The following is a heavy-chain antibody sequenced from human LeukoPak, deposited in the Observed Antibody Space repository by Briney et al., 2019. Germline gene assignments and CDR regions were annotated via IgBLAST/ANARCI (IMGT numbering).Heavy chain of an antibody. V-gene: IGHV1-18*01. Sequence: ASVKVSCKASGYTFTSYGISWVREAPGPGLEWMGWIRAYIGNTNDAQKLECRVTMTTDTSTSTAYRELRSLRSDDTAVYYWARTPWIQLVDYWGQGTLVTVSS. CDR1: GYTFTSYG. CDR2: IRAYIGNT. CDR3: ARTPWIQLVDY. D-gene: IGHD5-18*01. J-gene: IGHJ4*02.